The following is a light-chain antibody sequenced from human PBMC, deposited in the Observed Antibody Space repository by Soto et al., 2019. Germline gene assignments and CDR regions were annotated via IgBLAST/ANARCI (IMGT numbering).Light chain of an antibody. CDR1: QSVSIY. CDR2: GAS. CDR3: QQHSHWPPWT. Sequence: EIVLAQSPATLSLSPGERATLSCRASQSVSIYLAWYQQKPGQAPRLLIYGASNRATGIPARFSGSGSGTDFTLTISSLEPEDFAVYYGQQHSHWPPWTFGQGTMVEIQ. J-gene: IGKJ1*01. V-gene: IGKV3-11*01.